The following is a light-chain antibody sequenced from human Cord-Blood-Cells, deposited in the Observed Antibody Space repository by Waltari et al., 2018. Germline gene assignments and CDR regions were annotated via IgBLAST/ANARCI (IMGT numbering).Light chain of an antibody. Sequence: QSALTQPPSASGSPGQSVTISCTGTSSAVGGYNYVSWYQQHPGKAPKLMIYEVSKRPSGVPDRFSGSKSGNTASLTVSGLQAEDEADYYGSSYAGSNNFYVFGTGTKVTVL. CDR2: EVS. CDR1: SSAVGGYNY. J-gene: IGLJ1*01. CDR3: SSYAGSNNFYV. V-gene: IGLV2-8*01.